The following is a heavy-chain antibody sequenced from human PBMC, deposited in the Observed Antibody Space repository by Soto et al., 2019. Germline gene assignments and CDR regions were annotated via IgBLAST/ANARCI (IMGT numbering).Heavy chain of an antibody. J-gene: IGHJ3*01. CDR1: GFTFRNYG. CDR3: ARDQLYYNDISGRPLNAFDV. D-gene: IGHD3-22*01. Sequence: EVDLVESWGGLVQSGGSLRLSCAASGFTFRNYGMNWVRQAPGKGLEWVSYIGIGSSTKYYADSVKGRFTISRDNAKNSLYLQMNSLRAEDTAVYYCARDQLYYNDISGRPLNAFDVWGQGTMVTVSS. V-gene: IGHV3-48*01. CDR2: IGIGSSTK.